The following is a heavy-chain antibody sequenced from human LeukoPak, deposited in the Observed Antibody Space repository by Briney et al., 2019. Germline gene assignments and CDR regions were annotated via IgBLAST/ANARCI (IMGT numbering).Heavy chain of an antibody. CDR3: ANDGPELLWFFDY. Sequence: GGSLRLSCAASGFTFGSYGMHWVRQAPGKGLEWVAFISFDRSHEYYGDSMRGRFTISRDNSKNTLYLQMNSLRAEDTAVYYCANDGPELLWFFDYRGQGTLVTVSS. J-gene: IGHJ4*02. CDR2: ISFDRSHE. D-gene: IGHD3-10*01. V-gene: IGHV3-30*02. CDR1: GFTFGSYG.